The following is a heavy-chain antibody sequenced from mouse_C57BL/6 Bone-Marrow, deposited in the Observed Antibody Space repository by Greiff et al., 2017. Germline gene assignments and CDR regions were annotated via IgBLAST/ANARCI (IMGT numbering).Heavy chain of an antibody. CDR1: GYTFTSYW. J-gene: IGHJ1*03. CDR3: ARSGLITTVVARNWYFDV. CDR2: IDPNSGGT. D-gene: IGHD1-1*01. V-gene: IGHV1-72*01. Sequence: VQLQQSGAELVKPGASVKLSCKASGYTFTSYWMHWVKQRPGRGLEWIGRIDPNSGGTKYNEKFKSKATLTVDKPSSTAYMQLSSLTSEDSAVYYCARSGLITTVVARNWYFDVWGTGTTVTVSS.